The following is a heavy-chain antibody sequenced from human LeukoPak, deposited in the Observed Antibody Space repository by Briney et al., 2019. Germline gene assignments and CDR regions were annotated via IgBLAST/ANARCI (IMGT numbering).Heavy chain of an antibody. V-gene: IGHV4-34*01. CDR2: INHSGRT. CDR1: GSSFSGYY. J-gene: IGHJ6*03. Sequence: SETLSLTCAVYGSSFSGYYWSWIRQPPGKGLEWIGEINHSGRTNYNPSLKSRVTISVDTSKDQLSLKMASVTAADTAVYYCATIRGEFRYSMDVWGTGTTVTISS. D-gene: IGHD3-9*01. CDR3: ATIRGEFRYSMDV.